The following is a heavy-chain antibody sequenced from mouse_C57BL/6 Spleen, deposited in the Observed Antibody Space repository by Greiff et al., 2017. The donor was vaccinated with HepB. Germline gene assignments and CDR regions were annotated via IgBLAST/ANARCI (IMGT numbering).Heavy chain of an antibody. J-gene: IGHJ1*03. D-gene: IGHD1-1*01. CDR1: GFTFSSYA. Sequence: EVMLVESGGGLVKPGGSLKLSCAASGFTFSSYAMSWVRQTPEKRLEWVATISDGGSYTYYPDNVKGRFTISRDNAKNNLYLQMSHLKSEDTAMYYCARDQDYYGRWYFDVWGTGTTVTVSS. CDR2: ISDGGSYT. CDR3: ARDQDYYGRWYFDV. V-gene: IGHV5-4*01.